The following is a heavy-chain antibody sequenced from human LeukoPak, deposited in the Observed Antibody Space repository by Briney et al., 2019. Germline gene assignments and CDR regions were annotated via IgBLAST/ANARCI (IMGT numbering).Heavy chain of an antibody. D-gene: IGHD5-12*01. J-gene: IGHJ6*03. CDR2: ITADGGST. V-gene: IGHV3-23*01. CDR3: ARVWLRDYMDV. CDR1: GFTFRSYA. Sequence: PGGSLRLSCAVSGFTFRSYAINWVRQAPGKGLEWVAAITADGGSTHYTTSVKGRFIISRDTPKNTLSLQMNNLRAEDTAVYFCARVWLRDYMDVWGEGTTVSVSS.